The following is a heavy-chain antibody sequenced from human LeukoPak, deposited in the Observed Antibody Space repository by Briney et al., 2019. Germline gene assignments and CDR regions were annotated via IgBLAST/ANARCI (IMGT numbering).Heavy chain of an antibody. CDR2: IYYSGNT. J-gene: IGHJ6*03. CDR3: ARLSALRYFDYYYYMDV. V-gene: IGHV4-59*01. CDR1: GGSISSYY. Sequence: SETLSLTCTVSGGSISSYYWSWIRQPPGKGLEWIGYIYYSGNTNYNTSLESRVTISVDTSKNQFSLKLSSVTAADTAVYYCARLSALRYFDYYYYMDVWSKGTTVTISS. D-gene: IGHD3-9*01.